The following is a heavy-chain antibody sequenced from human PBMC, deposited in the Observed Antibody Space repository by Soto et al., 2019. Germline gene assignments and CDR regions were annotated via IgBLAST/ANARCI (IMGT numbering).Heavy chain of an antibody. Sequence: QVQLVQSGDEVKKPGASVKVSCKASGYIFVNYGIAWVRQAPGQGLEWMGSISPYTGNTHSATKVQGRLTMTTDTSTSTAYMDLGSLTSDDTAVYYCVMVDNYVTPTPQDVWGQGTTVTVSS. J-gene: IGHJ6*02. CDR3: VMVDNYVTPTPQDV. CDR1: GYIFVNYG. CDR2: ISPYTGNT. D-gene: IGHD3-16*01. V-gene: IGHV1-18*01.